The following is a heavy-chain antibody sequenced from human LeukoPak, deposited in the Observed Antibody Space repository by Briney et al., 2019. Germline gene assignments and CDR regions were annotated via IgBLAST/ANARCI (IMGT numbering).Heavy chain of an antibody. Sequence: GGSLRLSCAASGFTFSSYGMHWVRQAPGKGLEWVAVIWYDGSNKYYADSVKGRFTISRDNSKNTLYLQMNSLRAEDTAVYYCAKAGPAYGDYDYYYYYMDVWGKGTTVTVSS. J-gene: IGHJ6*03. CDR2: IWYDGSNK. D-gene: IGHD4-17*01. V-gene: IGHV3-33*06. CDR3: AKAGPAYGDYDYYYYYMDV. CDR1: GFTFSSYG.